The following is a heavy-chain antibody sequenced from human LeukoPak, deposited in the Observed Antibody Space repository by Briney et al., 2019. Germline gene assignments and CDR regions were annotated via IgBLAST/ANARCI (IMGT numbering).Heavy chain of an antibody. D-gene: IGHD5-18*01. CDR3: ARHDNVDTATVLYY. CDR2: IYYSGST. CDR1: GGSISSYY. Sequence: SETLSLTCTVSGGSISSYYWSWIRQPPGKGLEWIGYIYYSGSTNYNPSLKSRVTISVDTSKNQFSLKLSSVTAADTAVYYCARHDNVDTATVLYYWGQGTLVTVSS. V-gene: IGHV4-59*08. J-gene: IGHJ4*02.